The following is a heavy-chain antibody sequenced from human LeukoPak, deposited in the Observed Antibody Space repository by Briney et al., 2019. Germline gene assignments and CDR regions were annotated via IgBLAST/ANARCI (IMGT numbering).Heavy chain of an antibody. CDR3: ARQYFDSSGFFHASMDV. J-gene: IGHJ6*02. V-gene: IGHV1-69*04. D-gene: IGHD3-22*01. CDR2: IVPVHGVA. Sequence: SVKVSCRASGGTFSHFALSWVRLAPGQGLEWMGRIVPVHGVANNAQKFQGRVKITADKATSTAYMELSRLRSDDTAVYYCARQYFDSSGFFHASMDVWGQGTGVIVSS. CDR1: GGTFSHFA.